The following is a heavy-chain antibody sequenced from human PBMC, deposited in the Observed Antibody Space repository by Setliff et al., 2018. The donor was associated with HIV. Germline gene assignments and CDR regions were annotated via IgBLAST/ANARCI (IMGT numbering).Heavy chain of an antibody. CDR1: GVTLDTSD. V-gene: IGHV3-23*01. CDR3: AKDVSVRDSGFKGASDL. J-gene: IGHJ3*01. D-gene: IGHD6-19*01. Sequence: GGSLRLSCEVSGVTLDTSDIHWVRQAPGMGFEWVSSFTGGYAYYADSVKGRFSISRDNFKNILYLQMNSLRVDDMAMYYCAKDVSVRDSGFKGASDLWGQGTRVTVSS. CDR2: FTGGYA.